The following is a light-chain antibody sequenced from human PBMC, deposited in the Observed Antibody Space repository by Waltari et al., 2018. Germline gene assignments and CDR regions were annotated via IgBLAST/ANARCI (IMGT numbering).Light chain of an antibody. J-gene: IGLJ3*02. V-gene: IGLV4-69*01. CDR3: QTGGHGTWV. Sequence: QLVLTQSPSASASLGASVKLTCTLSSGHSSNVIAWLQQQPEKGPRYLMKVNSDGSHSKGDEIPDRFSGSSSGTGRYLTIYSLQSEDEADYYCQTGGHGTWVFGGGTKLTVL. CDR1: SGHSSNV. CDR2: VNSDGSH.